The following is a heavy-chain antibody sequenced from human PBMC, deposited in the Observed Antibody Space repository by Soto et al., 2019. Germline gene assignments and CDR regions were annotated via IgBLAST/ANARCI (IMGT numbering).Heavy chain of an antibody. V-gene: IGHV2-5*02. J-gene: IGHJ4*02. CDR1: GFSISTSGVG. Sequence: QITLRESGPTLVKPTQTLTLTCTFSGFSISTSGVGVGWIRQPPGKALEWLVFIYWDDDKRYSPSLRSRLAITKDTSKNQVVLTMTNVDPMDTAPYFCAHRRTGVSHCYYGDLDYCGQGPLVTVAS. CDR2: IYWDDDK. D-gene: IGHD3-10*01. CDR3: AHRRTGVSHCYYGDLDY.